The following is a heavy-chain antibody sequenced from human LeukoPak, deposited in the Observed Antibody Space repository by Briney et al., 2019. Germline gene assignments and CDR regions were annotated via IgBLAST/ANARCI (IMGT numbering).Heavy chain of an antibody. D-gene: IGHD6-19*01. CDR3: ARGVTSSGHNWFDP. Sequence: SGTVPLTLAVYGGPFRGYYWRWIRQPPGKGLEWIGEINHSGSTNYNPSIKSRVTISVDTSKNQFSLKLSSVTAADTAVYYCARGVTSSGHNWFDPWGEGTLVTVSS. J-gene: IGHJ5*02. CDR2: INHSGST. CDR1: GGPFRGYY. V-gene: IGHV4-34*01.